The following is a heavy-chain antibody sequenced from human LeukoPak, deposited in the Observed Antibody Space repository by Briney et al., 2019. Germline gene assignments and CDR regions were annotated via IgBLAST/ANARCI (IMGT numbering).Heavy chain of an antibody. CDR3: ARSDSSAYYFDY. D-gene: IGHD3-22*01. V-gene: IGHV4-31*03. CDR2: IYDSGAT. Sequence: PSQTLSLTCTVSGGSISSGGYYWSWIRQHPGKGLEWIGYIYDSGATSYNPSLKSRLTISVGTSRNQFSLRLSSVTAADSAVYYCARSDSSAYYFDYWGQGTLVTVSS. CDR1: GGSISSGGYY. J-gene: IGHJ4*02.